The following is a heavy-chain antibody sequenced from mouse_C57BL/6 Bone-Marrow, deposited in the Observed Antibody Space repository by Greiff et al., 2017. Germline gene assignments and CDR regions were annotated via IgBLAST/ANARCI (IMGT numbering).Heavy chain of an antibody. J-gene: IGHJ3*01. D-gene: IGHD2-3*01. CDR1: GFTFSSYA. Sequence: EVKLMESGEGLVQPGGSLKLSCAASGFTFSSYAMSWVRQTPEKRLEWVAYISSGGDYIYYADTVKGRFTISRDNARNTLYLQMSSLKSEDTAMYYWTRDDGNYGPFAYWGQGTLVTVSA. CDR3: TRDDGNYGPFAY. CDR2: ISSGGDYI. V-gene: IGHV5-9-1*02.